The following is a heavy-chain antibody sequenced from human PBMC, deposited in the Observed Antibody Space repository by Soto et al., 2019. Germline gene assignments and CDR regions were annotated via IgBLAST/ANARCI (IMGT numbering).Heavy chain of an antibody. CDR3: AKNQGVELVPLATVDWFDP. Sequence: QPGESLRLSCAASGFIFENFGMSWVRQAPGKGLEWISSISGSGFKKYYADSVKGRFTISRDNSKSTVYLELNSLSAEDTAVYHCAKNQGVELVPLATVDWFDPWGQGSVVTVSS. J-gene: IGHJ5*02. CDR2: ISGSGFKK. D-gene: IGHD1-26*01. CDR1: GFIFENFG. V-gene: IGHV3-23*01.